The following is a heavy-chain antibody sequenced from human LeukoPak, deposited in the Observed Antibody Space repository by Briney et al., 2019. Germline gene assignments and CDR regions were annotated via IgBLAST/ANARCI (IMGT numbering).Heavy chain of an antibody. V-gene: IGHV1-69*13. CDR2: IIPIFGTA. Sequence: SVKVSCKASGGTFSSYAISWVRQAPGQGLEWMGGIIPIFGTANYAQKFQGRVAITADESTSTAYMELSSLRSEDTAVYYCAVGYCSSTSCRREYFQHWGQGTLVTVSS. D-gene: IGHD2-2*01. J-gene: IGHJ1*01. CDR1: GGTFSSYA. CDR3: AVGYCSSTSCRREYFQH.